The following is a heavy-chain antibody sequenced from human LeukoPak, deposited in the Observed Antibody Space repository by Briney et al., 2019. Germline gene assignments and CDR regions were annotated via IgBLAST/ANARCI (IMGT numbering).Heavy chain of an antibody. CDR2: ISYSGST. CDR3: ARLISGWPYYFDY. D-gene: IGHD6-19*01. CDR1: GDFISSHSYY. V-gene: IGHV4-39*01. Sequence: SETLSLTCTVSGDFISSHSYYWGWIRQPPGEGLESIGSISYSGSTYYNPSLKGRVTISVDTSKNQFSLRLSSVTAADTAVYYCARLISGWPYYFDYWGQGTLVTVSS. J-gene: IGHJ4*02.